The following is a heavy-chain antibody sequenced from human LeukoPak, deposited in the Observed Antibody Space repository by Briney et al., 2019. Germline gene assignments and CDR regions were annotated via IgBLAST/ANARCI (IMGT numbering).Heavy chain of an antibody. CDR2: IKQDGSEK. J-gene: IGHJ4*02. V-gene: IGHV3-7*03. Sequence: PGGSLRLSCAASGFTFSSYSMSWVRQAPGTGLEWVANIKQDGSEKYYVDSVKGRFTISRDNAKNSLYLQMNSLRVEDTAVYYCARDGRPLDYWGQGTLVTVSS. CDR3: ARDGRPLDY. CDR1: GFTFSSYS.